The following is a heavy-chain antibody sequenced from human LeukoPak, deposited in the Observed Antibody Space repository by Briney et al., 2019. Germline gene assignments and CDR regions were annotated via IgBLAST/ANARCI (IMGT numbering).Heavy chain of an antibody. Sequence: ASVKVSCKASGYPFSSHGITWVRQAPGQGLEWMGWISCYNGDTHYAQNFQGRVTMTTDKFTSTAYMELSSLRSEDTAVYYCARVGSDSRSSSWYDYVYWGQGTLVTVSS. CDR3: ARVGSDSRSSSWYDYVY. CDR1: GYPFSSHG. CDR2: ISCYNGDT. D-gene: IGHD6-13*01. J-gene: IGHJ4*02. V-gene: IGHV1-18*01.